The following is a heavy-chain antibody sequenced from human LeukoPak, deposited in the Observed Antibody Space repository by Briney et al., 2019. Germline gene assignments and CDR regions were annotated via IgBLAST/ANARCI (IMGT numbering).Heavy chain of an antibody. CDR2: INPSGGRT. V-gene: IGHV1-46*01. CDR1: GYTFTNYY. D-gene: IGHD3-22*01. CDR3: ARIYNSSGSPTDAFDI. J-gene: IGHJ3*02. Sequence: ASVTVSCKASGYTFTNYYMHWVRQAPGQGLEWMGIINPSGGRTSYAQKFQGRVTMTRDTSTTTIYMELSSLRSWDMTMYHCARIYNSSGSPTDAFDIWGQGTMVTVSS.